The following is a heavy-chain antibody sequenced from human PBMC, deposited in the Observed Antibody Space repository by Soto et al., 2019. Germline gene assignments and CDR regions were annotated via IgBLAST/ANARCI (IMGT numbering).Heavy chain of an antibody. J-gene: IGHJ5*02. CDR1: GFTFSSYA. Sequence: GGSLRLSCAASGFTFSSYAMHWVRQAPGKGLEWVAVISYDGSNKYYADSVKGRFTISRDNSKNTLYLQMNSLRAEDTAVYYCARDNPIVLMVYAKEEFNWFDPWGQGTLVTVSS. CDR3: ARDNPIVLMVYAKEEFNWFDP. D-gene: IGHD2-8*01. V-gene: IGHV3-30-3*01. CDR2: ISYDGSNK.